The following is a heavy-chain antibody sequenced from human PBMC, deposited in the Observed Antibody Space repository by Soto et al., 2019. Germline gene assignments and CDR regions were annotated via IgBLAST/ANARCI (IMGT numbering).Heavy chain of an antibody. D-gene: IGHD6-13*01. Sequence: SETLSLTCTVSGGSISSSSFHWGWFLQPPGKGLEWLGSIYYSGSTYYSPSLKSRVTISVDTSKNQFSLKLSSVTAADTAVYYCARRERAAGTDWWFDPWGQGTLVTVSS. V-gene: IGHV4-39*01. J-gene: IGHJ5*02. CDR2: IYYSGST. CDR3: ARRERAAGTDWWFDP. CDR1: GGSISSSSFH.